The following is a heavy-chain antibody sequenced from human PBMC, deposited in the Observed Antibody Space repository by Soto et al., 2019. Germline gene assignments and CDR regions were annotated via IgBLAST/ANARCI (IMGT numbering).Heavy chain of an antibody. V-gene: IGHV4-59*08. D-gene: IGHD1-1*01. J-gene: IGHJ3*02. CDR2: IYYSGST. CDR3: AGGGRGSNWKLDAFDI. Sequence: SETLSLTCTVSGGSIRSYYWSWIRQPPGKGLEWIGYIYYSGSTNYNPSLKSRVTISVDTSKNQFSLKLSSVTAADTALFFCAGGGRGSNWKLDAFDIWGQGTLVTVSS. CDR1: GGSIRSYY.